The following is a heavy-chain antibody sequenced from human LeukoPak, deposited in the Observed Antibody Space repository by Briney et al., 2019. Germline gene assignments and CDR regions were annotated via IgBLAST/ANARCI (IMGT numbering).Heavy chain of an antibody. J-gene: IGHJ1*01. CDR1: GFTFSSYS. V-gene: IGHV3-21*04. D-gene: IGHD3-22*01. CDR3: ARGSSGYYVPAEYFQH. Sequence: PGGSLRLSCAASGFTFSSYSMNWVRQAPGKGLEWVSSISSSSSYIYYADSVKGRFTISRDNAKNSLYLQMNSLRAEDTAVYYCARGSSGYYVPAEYFQHWGQGTLVTVSS. CDR2: ISSSSSYI.